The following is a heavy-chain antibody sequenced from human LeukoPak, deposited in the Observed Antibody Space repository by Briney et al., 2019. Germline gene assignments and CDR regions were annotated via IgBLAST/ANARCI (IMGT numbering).Heavy chain of an antibody. J-gene: IGHJ3*02. V-gene: IGHV1-69*05. Sequence: SVKVSCKASGGTFSSYAISWVRQAPGQGLEWMGRIIPIFGTANYAQKFQGRVTITTDESTSTAYMELSSLRSEDTAVYYCARDPSLKYYYDSSGYLGAFDIWGQGTMVTVSS. CDR1: GGTFSSYA. CDR3: ARDPSLKYYYDSSGYLGAFDI. CDR2: IIPIFGTA. D-gene: IGHD3-22*01.